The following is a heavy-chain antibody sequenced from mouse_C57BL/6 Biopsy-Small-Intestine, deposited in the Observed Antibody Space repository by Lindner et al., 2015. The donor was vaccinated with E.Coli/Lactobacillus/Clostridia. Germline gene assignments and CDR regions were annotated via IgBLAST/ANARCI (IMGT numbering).Heavy chain of an antibody. D-gene: IGHD1-1*01. Sequence: EVQLQESGGDLVKPGGSLKLSCAASGFTFSSYGMSWVRQTPDKRLEWVATISSGGSHTYYPDSVKGRFTISRDNAKNTLYLQMSSLKFEDTAMYYCASHYYGSSWFAYWGQGTLVTVSA. CDR2: ISSGGSHT. J-gene: IGHJ3*01. CDR1: GFTFSSYG. V-gene: IGHV5-6*01. CDR3: ASHYYGSSWFAY.